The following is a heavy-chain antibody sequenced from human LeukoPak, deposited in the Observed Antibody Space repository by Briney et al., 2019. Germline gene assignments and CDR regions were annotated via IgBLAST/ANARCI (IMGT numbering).Heavy chain of an antibody. CDR1: GFTFSSYA. V-gene: IGHV3-23*01. CDR3: AKGAYCSGTSCYTEGAYNWFDR. CDR2: ISGSGGRT. Sequence: GGSLRLSCAASGFTFSSYAMNWVRQAPGKGLEWVSSISGSGGRTYYADSVKGRFTISRDNSKNTLYLQMNSLRAGDTAVYYCAKGAYCSGTSCYTEGAYNWFDRWGQGTLVTVSS. J-gene: IGHJ5*02. D-gene: IGHD2-2*02.